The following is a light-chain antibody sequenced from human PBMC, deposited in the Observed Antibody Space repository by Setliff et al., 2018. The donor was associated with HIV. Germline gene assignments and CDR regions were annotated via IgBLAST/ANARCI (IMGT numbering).Light chain of an antibody. CDR2: DVS. V-gene: IGLV2-14*03. CDR1: SSDVGGYNF. Sequence: QSVLTQPASVSGSPGQSITISCTGTSSDVGGYNFVAWYQQHPGQAPKLLIYDVSNRPSGVSNRFSGSKSGNTASLTISGLQAEDEADYYCNSCTNTNTLGVFGTGTKVTVL. J-gene: IGLJ1*01. CDR3: NSCTNTNTLGV.